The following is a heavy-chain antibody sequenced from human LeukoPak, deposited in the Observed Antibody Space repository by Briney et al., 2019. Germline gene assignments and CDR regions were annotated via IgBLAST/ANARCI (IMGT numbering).Heavy chain of an antibody. Sequence: GGSLRLSCAASGFSFSNYWMGWVRQAPGKGLACVANIKTDGSETYYVDSVKGRFTISRDNAKNSLFLQMNSLRAEDTAIYYCVSAIRGSPIDYWGQGTLVSVLS. D-gene: IGHD3-10*01. CDR1: GFSFSNYW. J-gene: IGHJ4*02. CDR3: VSAIRGSPIDY. CDR2: IKTDGSET. V-gene: IGHV3-7*01.